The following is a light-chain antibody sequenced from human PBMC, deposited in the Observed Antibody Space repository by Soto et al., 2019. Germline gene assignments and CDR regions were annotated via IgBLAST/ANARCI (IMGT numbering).Light chain of an antibody. CDR1: SSNIGAGYD. Sequence: QSVLTQPPSASGTPGQRVTISCTGSSSNIGAGYDVHWYQQLPGTAPKLLIYGNNNRPSGVPDRFSGSKSGTSASLAITGLQAEDEADYYCQSYDSSLRGVFGTGTKVTVL. V-gene: IGLV1-40*01. CDR2: GNN. CDR3: QSYDSSLRGV. J-gene: IGLJ1*01.